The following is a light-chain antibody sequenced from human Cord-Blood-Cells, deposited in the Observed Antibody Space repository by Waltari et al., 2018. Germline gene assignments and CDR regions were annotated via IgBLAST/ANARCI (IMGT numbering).Light chain of an antibody. CDR3: QQRSNWRVT. CDR1: QSVSSY. Sequence: EIVLTQSPATLSLSPAARATISCRASQSVSSYLAWYQQKPGQAPRLLIYDASNRATGNPARFSGSGSGTDFTLTISSLEPEDFAVYYCQQRSNWRVTFGQGTRLEIK. CDR2: DAS. V-gene: IGKV3-11*01. J-gene: IGKJ5*01.